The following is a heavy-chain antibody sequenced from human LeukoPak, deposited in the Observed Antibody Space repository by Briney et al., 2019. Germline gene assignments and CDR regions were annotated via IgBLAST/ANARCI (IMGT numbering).Heavy chain of an antibody. CDR2: INIDGTNT. CDR1: GFTFSTYW. V-gene: IGHV3-74*01. Sequence: GGSLRLSCAASGFTFSTYWMDWVRQVPGKGLVWVSRINIDGTNTRYADSVKGRFTISRDSSKNTLYLQMNSLRAEDTAVYYCAKESQLSYSGTFYIDYWGQGTLVTVSS. D-gene: IGHD1-26*01. J-gene: IGHJ4*02. CDR3: AKESQLSYSGTFYIDY.